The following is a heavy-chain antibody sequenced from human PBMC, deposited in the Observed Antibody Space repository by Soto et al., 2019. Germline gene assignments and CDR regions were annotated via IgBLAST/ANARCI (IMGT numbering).Heavy chain of an antibody. CDR2: ITPFNGNT. CDR3: ARSYYYDSSGYLDAFDI. CDR1: GYTFTYRY. J-gene: IGHJ3*02. V-gene: IGHV1-45*02. Sequence: SVKVSCKASGYTFTYRYLHWVRQAPGQALEWMGWITPFNGNTNYAQKFQDRVTITRDRSMSTAYMELSSLRYEDTAMYYCARSYYYDSSGYLDAFDIWGQGTRVTVSS. D-gene: IGHD3-22*01.